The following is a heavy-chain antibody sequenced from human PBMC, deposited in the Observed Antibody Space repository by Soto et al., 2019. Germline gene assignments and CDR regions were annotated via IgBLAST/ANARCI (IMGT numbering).Heavy chain of an antibody. CDR2: INSDGSST. V-gene: IGHV3-74*01. CDR1: GFTFSSYL. J-gene: IGHJ4*02. Sequence: GGSLRLSCAASGFTFSSYLMHWVRQAPGKGLVWVSRINSDGSSTSYADSVKGRFTISRDNTKNSLYLQMNSLRAEDTALYYCARESNAHFDYWGQGTMVTVSS. D-gene: IGHD7-27*01. CDR3: ARESNAHFDY.